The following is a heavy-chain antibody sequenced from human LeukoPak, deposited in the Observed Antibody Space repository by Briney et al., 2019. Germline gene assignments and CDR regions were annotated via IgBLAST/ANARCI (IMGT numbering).Heavy chain of an antibody. CDR2: IYTSGST. CDR3: ARSGAAMAIAFFDY. J-gene: IGHJ4*02. Sequence: SQTLSLTCTVSGGSISSGSYYWSWIRQPAGKGLEWIGRIYTSGSTNYNPSLKSRVTISVDTSKNQFSLKLSSVTAADTAVYYCARSGAAMAIAFFDYWGQGTLVTVSS. CDR1: GGSISSGSYY. V-gene: IGHV4-61*02. D-gene: IGHD5-18*01.